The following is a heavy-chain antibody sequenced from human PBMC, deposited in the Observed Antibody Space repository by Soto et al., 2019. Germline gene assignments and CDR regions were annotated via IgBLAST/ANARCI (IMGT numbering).Heavy chain of an antibody. D-gene: IGHD3-10*01. J-gene: IGHJ6*02. CDR2: INAGNGNT. CDR3: ARDRAVVRGVISHYYYYGMDV. CDR1: GYTFTSYA. V-gene: IGHV1-3*01. Sequence: ASVKVSCKASGYTFTSYAMHWVRQAPGQRLEWMGWINAGNGNTKYSQKFQGRVTITRDTSASTAYMELSSLRSEDTAVHYCARDRAVVRGVISHYYYYGMDVWGQGTTVTVSS.